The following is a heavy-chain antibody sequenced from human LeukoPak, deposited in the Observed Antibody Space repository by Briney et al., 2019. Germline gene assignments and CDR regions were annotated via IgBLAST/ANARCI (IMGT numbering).Heavy chain of an antibody. CDR1: GYTFTSYG. CDR2: ISAYNGNT. V-gene: IGHV1-18*01. Sequence: EASVKVSCKASGYTFTSYGISWVRQAPGQGLEWMGWISAYNGNTNYAQKLQGRVTMTTDTSTSTAYMELRSLRSDDTAVYYCARGFIGDCSSTSCYPGAGDYWGQGTLVTVSS. J-gene: IGHJ4*02. D-gene: IGHD2-2*01. CDR3: ARGFIGDCSSTSCYPGAGDY.